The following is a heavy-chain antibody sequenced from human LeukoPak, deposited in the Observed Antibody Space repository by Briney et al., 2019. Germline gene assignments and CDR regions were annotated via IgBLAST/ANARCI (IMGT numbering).Heavy chain of an antibody. V-gene: IGHV4-61*05. Sequence: SETLSLTCTVSGGSISSSSYYWGWIRQPPGKGLEWIGYIYYSWTTNTNYNPSLKSRATISVDTSKNQFSLRLSSVSAADTAVYYCARGRDYDTTTYWGDYYMDVWGKGTTVTVSS. CDR2: IYYSWTTNT. CDR3: ARGRDYDTTTYWGDYYMDV. J-gene: IGHJ6*03. D-gene: IGHD3-9*01. CDR1: GGSISSSSYY.